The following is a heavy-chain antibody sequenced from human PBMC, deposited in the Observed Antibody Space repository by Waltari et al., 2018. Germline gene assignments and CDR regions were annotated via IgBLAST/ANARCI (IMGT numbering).Heavy chain of an antibody. D-gene: IGHD2-15*01. Sequence: QVQLQESGPGLVKPSETLSLTCTVSGDYINSHYWSWIRHPPGKGLEWSWYIYHTGNTNYNPSLNIRVTISVDTSKNQFSLKLSAVTAADTAVYYCAREDCSGGRCYANYWGQGTLVTVSS. J-gene: IGHJ4*02. CDR2: IYHTGNT. CDR3: AREDCSGGRCYANY. CDR1: GDYINSHY. V-gene: IGHV4-59*11.